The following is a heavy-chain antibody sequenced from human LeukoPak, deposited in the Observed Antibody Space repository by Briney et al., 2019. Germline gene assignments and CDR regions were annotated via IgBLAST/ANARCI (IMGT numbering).Heavy chain of an antibody. Sequence: GGSLRLSCAASGFTFSSYAMGWVRQAPGKGLEWVSSIGGSGGGTYYADSVKGRFTISRDNSKNTLYLQMNSLRAEDTAVYYCAKLNYYGSGSYYWYFGYWGQGTLVTVSS. CDR3: AKLNYYGSGSYYWYFGY. CDR1: GFTFSSYA. V-gene: IGHV3-23*01. D-gene: IGHD3-10*01. CDR2: IGGSGGGT. J-gene: IGHJ4*02.